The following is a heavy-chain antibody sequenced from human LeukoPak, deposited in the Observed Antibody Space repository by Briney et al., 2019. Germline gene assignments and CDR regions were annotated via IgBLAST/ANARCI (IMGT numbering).Heavy chain of an antibody. CDR2: IIPIFGTA. J-gene: IGHJ4*02. CDR1: GGTFSSYA. CDR3: AGGEAGDPYDYFDY. Sequence: SVKISCKASGGTFSSYAISWVRQAPGQGLEWMGGIIPIFGTANYAQKFQGRVTITADESTSTAYMELSSLRSEDTAVYYCAGGEAGDPYDYFDYWGQGTLVTVSS. D-gene: IGHD7-27*01. V-gene: IGHV1-69*13.